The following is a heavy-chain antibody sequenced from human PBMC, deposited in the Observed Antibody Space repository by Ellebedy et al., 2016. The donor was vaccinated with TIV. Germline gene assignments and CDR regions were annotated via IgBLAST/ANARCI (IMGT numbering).Heavy chain of an antibody. CDR2: VDTSGGT. V-gene: IGHV4-4*07. CDR3: ARRSTSGPYNWFDP. Sequence: SDTLSLTXTISGASISNYYWSWFRQPAGKGLEWIGRVDTSGGTNYNPSLKSRITMSVDTSKNQFSLKLTSVTAADTAVYYCARRSTSGPYNWFDPWGQGTLVTVSS. J-gene: IGHJ5*02. CDR1: GASISNYY. D-gene: IGHD6-19*01.